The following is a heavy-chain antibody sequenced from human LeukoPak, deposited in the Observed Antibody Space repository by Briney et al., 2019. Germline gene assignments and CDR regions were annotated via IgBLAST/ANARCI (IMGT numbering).Heavy chain of an antibody. CDR1: GGSISSGDYY. Sequence: SETLSLTCTVSGGSISSGDYYWSWIRQPPGKGLEWIAHMYYSGTTYYNPSLKSRVTMSADTSKNQLSLKLSSVTAADTAVYYCARPYYYDSRIDPWGQGILVTVSS. D-gene: IGHD3-22*01. CDR3: ARPYYYDSRIDP. CDR2: MYYSGTT. J-gene: IGHJ5*02. V-gene: IGHV4-30-4*01.